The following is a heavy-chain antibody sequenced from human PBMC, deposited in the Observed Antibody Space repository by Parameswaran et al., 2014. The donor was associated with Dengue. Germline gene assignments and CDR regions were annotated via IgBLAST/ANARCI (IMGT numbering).Heavy chain of an antibody. CDR2: IYTSGST. D-gene: IGHD4-17*01. Sequence: VRQAPGKGLEWIGHIYTSGSTNYNPSLKSRVTISVDTSKNQFSLKLSSVTAADTAVYYCARRREDYGDYNDAFDIWGQGTMVTVSS. V-gene: IGHV4-4*08. CDR3: ARRREDYGDYNDAFDI. J-gene: IGHJ3*02.